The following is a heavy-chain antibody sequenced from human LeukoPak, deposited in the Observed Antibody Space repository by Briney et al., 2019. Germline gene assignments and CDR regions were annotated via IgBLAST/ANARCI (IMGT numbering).Heavy chain of an antibody. J-gene: IGHJ4*02. CDR3: ARQYTY. D-gene: IGHD2-2*02. V-gene: IGHV4-39*01. CDR2: FDYNGRT. CDR1: GGSISSGTHY. Sequence: SETLSLTCSVSGGSISSGTHYWGWIRQPPGKGLEWIGSFDYNGRTDYNPSLKSPVTISEDTSKNQFSLKMSSVTAADTAIYYCARQYTYWGQGILVTVSS.